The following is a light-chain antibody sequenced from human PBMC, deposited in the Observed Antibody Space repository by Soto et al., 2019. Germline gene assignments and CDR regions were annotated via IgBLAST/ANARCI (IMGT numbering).Light chain of an antibody. CDR3: TSYTATSTYV. CDR1: SSDVGYYNY. CDR2: EVS. Sequence: QSALTQPASVSGSPGQSITISCTGTSSDVGYYNYVSWYQQHPGKAPKLMIYEVSNRPSGVSNRFSGSKSGNTASLTISGLQAEDEADYYCTSYTATSTYVFGTGTNVTVL. J-gene: IGLJ1*01. V-gene: IGLV2-14*01.